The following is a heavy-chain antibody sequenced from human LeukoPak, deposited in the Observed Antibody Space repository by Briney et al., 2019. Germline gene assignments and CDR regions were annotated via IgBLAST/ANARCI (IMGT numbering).Heavy chain of an antibody. V-gene: IGHV3-23*01. J-gene: IGHJ1*01. Sequence: GGSLRLSSAASGFTFSSYAMSWVRQAPGKGLEWVSAISGSGGSTYYADSVKGRFTISRDNSKNTLYLQMNSLRAEDTAVYYCAKDPRGIAAAGTDEYFQHWGQGTLVTVSS. D-gene: IGHD6-13*01. CDR1: GFTFSSYA. CDR3: AKDPRGIAAAGTDEYFQH. CDR2: ISGSGGST.